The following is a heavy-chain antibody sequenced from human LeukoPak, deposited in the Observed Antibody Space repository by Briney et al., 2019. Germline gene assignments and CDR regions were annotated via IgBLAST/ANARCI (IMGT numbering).Heavy chain of an antibody. CDR3: ARDGTYYYQTSGYFPPYFQY. J-gene: IGHJ4*02. CDR1: GFTFTTYV. Sequence: GRSLRLSCAASGFTFTTYVIHWVRQAPGKGLEWVSVISSDGSNKFYADSVKGRFTISRDNSNSTLYLQMNSLRAEDTAVYFCARDGTYYYQTSGYFPPYFQYWGQGILVTVSS. D-gene: IGHD3-22*01. V-gene: IGHV3-30-3*01. CDR2: ISSDGSNK.